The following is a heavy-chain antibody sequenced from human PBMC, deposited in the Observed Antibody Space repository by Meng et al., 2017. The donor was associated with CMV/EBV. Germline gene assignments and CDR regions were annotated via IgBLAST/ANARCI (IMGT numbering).Heavy chain of an antibody. Sequence: GESLKISCAASGFTFSSYGMHWVRQAPGKGLEWVAFIRYDGSNKYYADSVKGRFTISRDNSKNSLYLQMNSLRAEDTAVYYCARDGGYCSSTSCYNSSSWHLDYWGQGTLVTVSS. CDR2: IRYDGSNK. V-gene: IGHV3-30*02. D-gene: IGHD2-2*02. CDR3: ARDGGYCSSTSCYNSSSWHLDY. J-gene: IGHJ4*02. CDR1: GFTFSSYG.